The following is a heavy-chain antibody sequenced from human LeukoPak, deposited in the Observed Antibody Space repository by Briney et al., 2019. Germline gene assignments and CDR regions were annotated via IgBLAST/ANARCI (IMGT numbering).Heavy chain of an antibody. Sequence: GGSQRLSCAASGYTFSSYSMNWVRQAPGKGLEWVSSISSSSSYIYYADSVKGRFTISRDNAKNSLYLQMNSLRAEDTAVYYCARDLARGILTFDYWGQGTLVTVSS. CDR1: GYTFSSYS. J-gene: IGHJ4*02. V-gene: IGHV3-21*01. D-gene: IGHD1-14*01. CDR3: ARDLARGILTFDY. CDR2: ISSSSSYI.